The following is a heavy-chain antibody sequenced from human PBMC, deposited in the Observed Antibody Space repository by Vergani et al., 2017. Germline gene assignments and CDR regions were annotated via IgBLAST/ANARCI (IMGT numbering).Heavy chain of an antibody. D-gene: IGHD2-21*01. V-gene: IGHV4-61*10. J-gene: IGHJ6*03. CDR1: GGSVSSGSYY. CDR2: IYYSGST. Sequence: QVQLQESGPGLVKPSETLSLTCTVSGGSVSSGSYYWSWIRQPAGKGLEWIGYIYYSGSTNYNPSLKSRVTISVETSKNQFSLKLSSVTAADTAVYYCARQAERHRDYYYYYYMDVWGKGTTVTVSS. CDR3: ARQAERHRDYYYYYYMDV.